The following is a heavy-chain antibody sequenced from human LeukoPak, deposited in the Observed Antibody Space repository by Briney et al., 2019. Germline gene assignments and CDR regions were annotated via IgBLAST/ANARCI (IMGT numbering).Heavy chain of an antibody. J-gene: IGHJ6*02. CDR2: ISGSGGST. Sequence: GGSLRLSCAASGFTFSSYAMSWVRQAPGKGLEWVSAISGSGGSTYYADSVKGRFTISRDNSKNTLYLQMNSLRGEDTAVYYCAKDGSGGQYSYGHYYYYGMDVWGQGTTVTVSS. D-gene: IGHD5-18*01. V-gene: IGHV3-23*01. CDR3: AKDGSGGQYSYGHYYYYGMDV. CDR1: GFTFSSYA.